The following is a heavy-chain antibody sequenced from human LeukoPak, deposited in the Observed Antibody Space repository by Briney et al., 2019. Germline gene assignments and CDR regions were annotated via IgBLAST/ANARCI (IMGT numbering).Heavy chain of an antibody. D-gene: IGHD6-19*01. V-gene: IGHV1-69*06. CDR2: IIPIFGTA. Sequence: SVKVSCKASGGTFSSYAISWVRQAPGQGLEWRGGIIPIFGTANYTQKCQGRVTITAEKSTRTAHIGLSSLRSEDTAGYYCARAAFEYSSGRVIPGSENHKDYYYYYMDVWGKGTTVNGSS. CDR1: GGTFSSYA. J-gene: IGHJ6*03. CDR3: ARAAFEYSSGRVIPGSENHKDYYYYYMDV.